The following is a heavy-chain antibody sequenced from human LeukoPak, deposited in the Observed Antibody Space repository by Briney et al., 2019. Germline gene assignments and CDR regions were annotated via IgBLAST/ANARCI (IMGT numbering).Heavy chain of an antibody. D-gene: IGHD2-15*01. V-gene: IGHV4-30-2*01. CDR3: ARGRSKTSGVADY. CDR2: IYHSGST. Sequence: SETLSLTCTVSGGSISSGGYYWSWIRQPPGKGLEWIGYIYHSGSTYYNPSLKSRVTISVDRSKNQFSLKLSSVTAADTAVYYCARGRSKTSGVADYWGQGTLVTVSS. J-gene: IGHJ4*02. CDR1: GGSISSGGYY.